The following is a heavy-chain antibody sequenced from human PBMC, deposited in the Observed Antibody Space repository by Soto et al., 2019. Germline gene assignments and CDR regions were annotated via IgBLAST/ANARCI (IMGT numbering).Heavy chain of an antibody. Sequence: GSLRLSCTASGFMFNTYAMRWVRQAPGKGLEWVAGISGSSSTIDYADSVKGRFTIFRDNSNNTLYLQMNSLRAEDTAVYYCAKELFYYDSSDYSWGQGTLVTVSS. J-gene: IGHJ4*02. CDR1: GFMFNTYA. V-gene: IGHV3-23*01. D-gene: IGHD3-22*01. CDR3: AKELFYYDSSDYS. CDR2: ISGSSSTI.